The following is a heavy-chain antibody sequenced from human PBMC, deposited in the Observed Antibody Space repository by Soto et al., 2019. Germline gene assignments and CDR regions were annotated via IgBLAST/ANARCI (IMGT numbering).Heavy chain of an antibody. Sequence: GESLKISCKGSGYSFTSYWIGWVRQMPGKGLEWMGIIYPGDSDTRYSPSFQGQVTISADKSISTAYLQWSSLKASDTAMYYCARSDIVVVPAAMDSGWYYYYYYMDVWGKGTTVTVSS. J-gene: IGHJ6*03. CDR1: GYSFTSYW. CDR3: ARSDIVVVPAAMDSGWYYYYYYMDV. CDR2: IYPGDSDT. V-gene: IGHV5-51*01. D-gene: IGHD2-2*01.